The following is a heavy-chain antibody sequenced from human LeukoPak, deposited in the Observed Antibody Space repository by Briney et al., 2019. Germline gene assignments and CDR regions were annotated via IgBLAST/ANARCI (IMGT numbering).Heavy chain of an antibody. Sequence: ASVKVSCKASGGTFSSYAISWVRQAPGQGLEWMGGIIPIFGTANYAQKFQGRVTITADESTSTAYMELSSLGSEDTAVYYCARSVPRYYAKMGGAFDIWGQGTMVTVSS. CDR2: IIPIFGTA. D-gene: IGHD3-10*01. V-gene: IGHV1-69*13. CDR1: GGTFSSYA. J-gene: IGHJ3*02. CDR3: ARSVPRYYAKMGGAFDI.